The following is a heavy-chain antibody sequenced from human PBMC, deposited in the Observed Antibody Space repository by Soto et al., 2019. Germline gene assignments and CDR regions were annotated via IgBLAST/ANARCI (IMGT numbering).Heavy chain of an antibody. CDR3: ARGGVPAALDI. Sequence: EVQLVESGGALVQPGGSLRLSCVVSGFTLRNYYMHWARQAPGKGLVWVSHINGDGSTTYYADSVKGRFTISRDNAKNTLYLQMTSLRAEDTSVYYCARGGVPAALDIWGEGTMVTVSS. CDR2: INGDGSTT. J-gene: IGHJ3*02. D-gene: IGHD3-10*01. V-gene: IGHV3-74*01. CDR1: GFTLRNYY.